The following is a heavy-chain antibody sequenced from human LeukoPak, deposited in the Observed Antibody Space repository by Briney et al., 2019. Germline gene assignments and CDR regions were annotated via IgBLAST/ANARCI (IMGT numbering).Heavy chain of an antibody. CDR3: ARQYDILTGYYLDY. Sequence: PSETLSLTCAISGGSISSGSYYWSWIRQPAGKGLEWIGRTYTSGSTNYNPSLKSRVTISVDTSKNQFSLKLSSVTAADTAMYYCARQYDILTGYYLDYWGQGTLVTVSS. D-gene: IGHD3-9*01. V-gene: IGHV4-61*02. J-gene: IGHJ4*02. CDR1: GGSISSGSYY. CDR2: TYTSGST.